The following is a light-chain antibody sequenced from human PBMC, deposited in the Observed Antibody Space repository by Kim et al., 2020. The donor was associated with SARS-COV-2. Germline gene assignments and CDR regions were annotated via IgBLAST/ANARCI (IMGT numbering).Light chain of an antibody. CDR3: HSRDTSDNHPV. CDR1: SLRNYY. CDR2: GKY. J-gene: IGLJ1*01. V-gene: IGLV3-19*01. Sequence: SSELTQDPAVSVALGQTVRITRQGDSLRNYYASWYQQRPGQAPVLVIYGKYNRPSGIPDRFSGSSSVNTASLTITGAQAEDEADYYCHSRDTSDNHPVFGTGTKVTVL.